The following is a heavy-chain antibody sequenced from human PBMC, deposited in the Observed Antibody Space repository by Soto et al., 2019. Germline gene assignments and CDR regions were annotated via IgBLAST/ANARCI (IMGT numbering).Heavy chain of an antibody. CDR2: VIPLFGTA. CDR3: AGAPAGDYYYYYKFDV. Sequence: QVQLLQSGAEVKKPGSSVRVSCKASGDIFTRYSFSWVRQAPGQGLEWMGGVIPLFGTANYGQKFRGRVTITADKSTSTAFMDIRGLRSDDTAVYYCAGAPAGDYYYYYKFDVWGQGTAVTVS. V-gene: IGHV1-69*06. D-gene: IGHD2-21*02. J-gene: IGHJ6*02. CDR1: GDIFTRYS.